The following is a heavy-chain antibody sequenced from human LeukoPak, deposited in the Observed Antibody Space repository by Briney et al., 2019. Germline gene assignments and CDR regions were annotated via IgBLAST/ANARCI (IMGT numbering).Heavy chain of an antibody. J-gene: IGHJ4*02. CDR3: ARGPYYFDY. Sequence: GRSLRLSCAASGFTFSTYGMHWVRQAPGKGLEWVAVIWYDGSNKYYADSVKGRFTISRDNSKNTLYLQMNSLRAEDTAVYYCARGPYYFDYWGQGTLVTVPS. CDR1: GFTFSTYG. CDR2: IWYDGSNK. V-gene: IGHV3-33*01.